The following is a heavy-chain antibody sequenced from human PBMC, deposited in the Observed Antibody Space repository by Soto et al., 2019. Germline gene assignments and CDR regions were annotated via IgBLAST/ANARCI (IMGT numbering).Heavy chain of an antibody. Sequence: ASVKVSCKASGYTFTSYNIHWVRQAPGQGLEWMGIITPSGGSTSYAQNFQGRLTMTRDTSTSTVYMELSSLRSEDTAVYYCGRARCEHGNFDYWGQGTLVTVSS. CDR1: GYTFTSYN. CDR2: ITPSGGST. CDR3: GRARCEHGNFDY. V-gene: IGHV1-46*01. D-gene: IGHD2-15*01. J-gene: IGHJ4*02.